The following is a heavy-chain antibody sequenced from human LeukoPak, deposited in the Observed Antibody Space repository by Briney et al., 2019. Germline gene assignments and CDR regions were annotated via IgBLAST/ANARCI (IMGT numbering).Heavy chain of an antibody. CDR1: GGTFSSYA. CDR3: ASHSYDSVWGSYRKLDY. J-gene: IGHJ4*02. Sequence: SVKVSCKASGGTFSSYAISWVRQAPGQGLEWMGGIIPIFGTANYAQKFQGRVMITADESTSTAYMELSSLRSEDTAVYYCASHSYDSVWGSYRKLDYWGQGTLVTVSS. CDR2: IIPIFGTA. D-gene: IGHD3-16*02. V-gene: IGHV1-69*13.